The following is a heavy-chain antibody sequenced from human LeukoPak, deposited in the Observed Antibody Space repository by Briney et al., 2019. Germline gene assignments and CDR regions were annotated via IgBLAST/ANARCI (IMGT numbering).Heavy chain of an antibody. V-gene: IGHV1-69*13. CDR2: IIPIFGTA. CDR1: GGTFSSYA. Sequence: GASVTVSCKASGGTFSSYAISWVRQAPGQGLEWMGGIIPIFGTANYAQKFQGRVTITADESTSTAYMELSSLRSEDTAVYYCARDPRRGYLDYWGQGTLVAVSS. J-gene: IGHJ4*02. CDR3: ARDPRRGYLDY.